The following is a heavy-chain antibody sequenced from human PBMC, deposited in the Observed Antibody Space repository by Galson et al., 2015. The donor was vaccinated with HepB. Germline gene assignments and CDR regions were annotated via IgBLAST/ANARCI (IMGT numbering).Heavy chain of an antibody. D-gene: IGHD5-18*01. J-gene: IGHJ5*01. CDR1: GFAFDTHA. CDR3: AKGYGLFDS. V-gene: IGHV3-23*01. CDR2: ISGNGAST. Sequence: YLRLSCAASGFAFDTHAMSWVRQAPGRGLEWISGISGNGASTFYADSVKGRFTVSRDNSNNMLYLQMNSLRAEDAGLYFCAKGYGLFDSWGQGILVTVSS.